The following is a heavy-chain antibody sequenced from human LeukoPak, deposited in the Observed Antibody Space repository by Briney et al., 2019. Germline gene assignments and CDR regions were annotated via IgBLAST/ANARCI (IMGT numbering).Heavy chain of an antibody. J-gene: IGHJ3*02. D-gene: IGHD3-10*01. CDR1: GGSISNYY. CDR2: INHSGST. V-gene: IGHV4-34*01. CDR3: ARERYYGSGDAFDI. Sequence: SETLSLTCTVSGGSISNYYWSWIRQPPGKGLEWIGEINHSGSTNYNPSLKSRVTISVDTSKNQFSLKLSSVTAADTAVYYCARERYYGSGDAFDIWGQGTMVTVSS.